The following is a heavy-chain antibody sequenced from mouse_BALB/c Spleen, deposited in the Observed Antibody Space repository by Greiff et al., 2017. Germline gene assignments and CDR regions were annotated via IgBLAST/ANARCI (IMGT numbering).Heavy chain of an antibody. D-gene: IGHD2-14*01. V-gene: IGHV14-4*02. CDR1: GFNIKDYY. CDR2: IDPENGDT. J-gene: IGHJ4*01. Sequence: VQLKESGAELVRSGASVKLSCTASGFNIKDYYMHWVKQRPEQGLEWIGWIDPENGDTEYAPKFQGKATMTADTSSNTAYLQLSSLTSEDTAVYYCANYYRYDGYAMDYWGQGTSVTVSS. CDR3: ANYYRYDGYAMDY.